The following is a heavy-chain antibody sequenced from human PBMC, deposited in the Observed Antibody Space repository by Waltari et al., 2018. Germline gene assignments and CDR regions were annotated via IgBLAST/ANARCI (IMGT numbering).Heavy chain of an antibody. Sequence: EVQLVESGGGLVQPGRSLRLSCAASGFSLDDYAMHWVRQAPGKGLGWVSHIKPGGTYTGYADSVKGRFTISRDDAKNTLYLQMNSLRVEDTAIYYCVGQIATGYWGQGTLVTVSS. D-gene: IGHD6-13*01. CDR2: IKPGGTYT. CDR3: VGQIATGY. J-gene: IGHJ4*02. CDR1: GFSLDDYA. V-gene: IGHV3-9*01.